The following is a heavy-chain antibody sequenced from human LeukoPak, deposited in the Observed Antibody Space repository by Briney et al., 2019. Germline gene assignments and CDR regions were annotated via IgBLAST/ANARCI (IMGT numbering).Heavy chain of an antibody. CDR3: TVVNYGSGSYPLGY. Sequence: GGSLRLSCAASGFTFSHAWMSWVRQAPGKGLAWVGRVKSKTDGGTTDSAAPVKGRFTTSRDDSKNTLYLEMNSLKTEDTAVYYCTVVNYGSGSYPLGYWGQGTLVTVSS. CDR2: VKSKTDGGTT. J-gene: IGHJ4*02. CDR1: GFTFSHAW. V-gene: IGHV3-15*01. D-gene: IGHD3-10*01.